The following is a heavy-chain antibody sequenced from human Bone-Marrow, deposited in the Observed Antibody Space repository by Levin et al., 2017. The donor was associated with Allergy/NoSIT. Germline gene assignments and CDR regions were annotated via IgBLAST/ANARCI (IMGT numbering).Heavy chain of an antibody. CDR2: ISSSSFHT. CDR1: GFTFGDFY. Sequence: GGSLRLSCAASGFTFGDFYMSWIRQAPGKGLEWISFISSSSFHTKYADSVRGRFTISRDNAKNSLSLQMNSLRAEDTAVYYCARESLEVVTHFDSWGQGTLVTVSS. J-gene: IGHJ4*02. V-gene: IGHV3-11*05. D-gene: IGHD3-22*01. CDR3: ARESLEVVTHFDS.